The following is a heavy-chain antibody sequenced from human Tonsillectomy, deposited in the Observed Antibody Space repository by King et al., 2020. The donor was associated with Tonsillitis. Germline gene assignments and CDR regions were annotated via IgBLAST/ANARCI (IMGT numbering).Heavy chain of an antibody. J-gene: IGHJ4*02. CDR3: ARDGSMVRVVSNPYFDY. V-gene: IGHV4-30-4*01. CDR2: IYYSGST. D-gene: IGHD3-10*01. CDR1: GGSISSGNYY. Sequence: QLQLQESGPGLVKPSQTLSLTCTVSGGSISSGNYYWSWIRQPPGKGLEWIGYIYYSGSTYYNPSIKSRVTISLDTSKNQFSLKLSSVTAADTAVYYCARDGSMVRVVSNPYFDYWGQGTLVTVSS.